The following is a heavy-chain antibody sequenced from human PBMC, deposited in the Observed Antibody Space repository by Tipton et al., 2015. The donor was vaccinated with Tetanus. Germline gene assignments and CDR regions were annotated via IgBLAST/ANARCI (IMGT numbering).Heavy chain of an antibody. CDR1: GDSLSNGDYY. CDR3: ARTPDYYYGMDV. CDR2: IYYSGST. J-gene: IGHJ6*02. Sequence: TLSLTCTVSGDSLSNGDYYWSWIRQPPGKGLESIGYIYYSGSTYYNPSLKSRVTISVDTSKNQFSLRLNSVTAADTAVYFCARTPDYYYGMDVWGQGTTVTVSS. V-gene: IGHV4-30-4*01.